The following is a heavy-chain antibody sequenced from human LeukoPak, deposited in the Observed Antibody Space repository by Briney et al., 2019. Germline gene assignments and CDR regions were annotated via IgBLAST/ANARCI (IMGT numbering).Heavy chain of an antibody. CDR1: GYTFTSYD. CDR3: ARGRADYGDYVFDP. D-gene: IGHD4-17*01. CDR2: MNPNSGNT. J-gene: IGHJ5*02. V-gene: IGHV1-8*01. Sequence: ASVTVSCTASGYTFTSYDINWVRQATGQGLEWMGWMNPNSGNTGYAQKFQGRVTMTRNTSISTAYMELSSLRSEDTAVYYCARGRADYGDYVFDPWGQGTLVTVSS.